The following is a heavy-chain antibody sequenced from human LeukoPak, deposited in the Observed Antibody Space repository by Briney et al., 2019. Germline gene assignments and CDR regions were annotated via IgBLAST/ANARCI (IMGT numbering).Heavy chain of an antibody. J-gene: IGHJ4*02. CDR3: ATDREQLGYFDY. D-gene: IGHD6-6*01. V-gene: IGHV1-69*06. CDR2: IIPIFGTA. Sequence: SVKVSCKASGGTFSSYAISWVRQAPGQGLEWMGGIIPIFGTANYAQKFQGRVTMTEDTSTDTAYMELSSLRSEDTAVYYCATDREQLGYFDYWGQGTLVTVSS. CDR1: GGTFSSYA.